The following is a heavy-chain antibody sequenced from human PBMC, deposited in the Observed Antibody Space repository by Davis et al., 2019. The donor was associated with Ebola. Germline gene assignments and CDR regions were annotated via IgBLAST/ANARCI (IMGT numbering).Heavy chain of an antibody. CDR2: ISSSSSYI. Sequence: GESLKISCAASGFTFSSYSMNWVRQAPGKGLEWVSSISSSSSYIYYADSVKGRFTISRDNAKNSLYLQMNSLRAEDTAVYYCARAPYSGSYYADYWGQGTLVTVSS. J-gene: IGHJ4*02. CDR1: GFTFSSYS. D-gene: IGHD1-26*01. CDR3: ARAPYSGSYYADY. V-gene: IGHV3-21*01.